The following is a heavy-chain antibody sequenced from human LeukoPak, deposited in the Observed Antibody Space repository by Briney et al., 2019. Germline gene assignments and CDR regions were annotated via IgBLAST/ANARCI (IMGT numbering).Heavy chain of an antibody. J-gene: IGHJ4*02. Sequence: GGSLRLSCAAPGFTFSTFVMTWVRQGPGKGLEWVSSIGESGGNTYYADSVKGRFTISRDNSKNTLYLQMNSLRAEDTAVYYCAKGDMVRGVIDYWGQGTLVTVSS. CDR1: GFTFSTFV. V-gene: IGHV3-23*01. CDR2: IGESGGNT. D-gene: IGHD3-10*01. CDR3: AKGDMVRGVIDY.